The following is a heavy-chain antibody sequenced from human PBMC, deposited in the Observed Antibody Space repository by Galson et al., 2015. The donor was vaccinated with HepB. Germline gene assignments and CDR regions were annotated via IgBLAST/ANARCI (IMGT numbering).Heavy chain of an antibody. J-gene: IGHJ6*03. CDR1: GYTFTSYY. CDR3: ARGPRQLAAYYYYYYYMDV. Sequence: SVKVSCKASGYTFTSYYMHWVRQAPGQGLEWMGIINPSGGSTSYAQKFQGRVTMTRDTSTSTVYMELSSLRSEDTAVYYCARGPRQLAAYYYYYYYMDVWGKGTTVTVSS. D-gene: IGHD6-6*01. CDR2: INPSGGST. V-gene: IGHV1-46*01.